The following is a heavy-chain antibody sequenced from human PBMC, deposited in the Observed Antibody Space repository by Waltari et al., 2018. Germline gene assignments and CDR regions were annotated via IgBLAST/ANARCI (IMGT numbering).Heavy chain of an antibody. V-gene: IGHV3-23*01. CDR1: GFTVSSYA. J-gene: IGHJ4*02. CDR2: ISGTGSNT. CDR3: ARDGYNWIAFDV. D-gene: IGHD5-12*01. Sequence: EAQLWESGGGLVQPGGSLRVSCAASGFTVSSYAMSWVRQAPAKGLEWVSEISGTGSNTYYADSVKGRFTISKDNSKNILYLQMDSLRAEDTAVYYCARDGYNWIAFDVWGQGVLVTVSS.